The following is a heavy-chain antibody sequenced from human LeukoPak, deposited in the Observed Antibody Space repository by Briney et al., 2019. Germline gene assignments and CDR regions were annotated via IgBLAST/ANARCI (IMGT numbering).Heavy chain of an antibody. Sequence: SETLSLTCTVSGYSISNAYYWGWIRQPPGKGLECIGSIYHSGSTYYNPSLKSRVTMSIDTSKNQFSLRLNSVTAADTAVYYCARVWVGLTILRGVILLHYYYGMDVWGQGTTVTVSS. CDR3: ARVWVGLTILRGVILLHYYYGMDV. CDR1: GYSISNAYY. D-gene: IGHD3-10*01. J-gene: IGHJ6*02. CDR2: IYHSGST. V-gene: IGHV4-38-2*02.